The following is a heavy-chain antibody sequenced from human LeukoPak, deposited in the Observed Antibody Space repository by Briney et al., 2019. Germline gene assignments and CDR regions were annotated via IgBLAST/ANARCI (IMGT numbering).Heavy chain of an antibody. CDR2: IKSKADGETT. V-gene: IGHV3-15*01. CDR3: AIDEPNYAPYDFDY. CDR1: RFTFSNAW. Sequence: PGGSLRLSCAASRFTFSNAWMNWVRQAPGKGLEWVGRIKSKADGETTDYAPPVKGRFTISRDDSNNMVYLQMNSLKIEDTAVYYCAIDEPNYAPYDFDYWGQGTLVTVSS. D-gene: IGHD4/OR15-4a*01. J-gene: IGHJ4*02.